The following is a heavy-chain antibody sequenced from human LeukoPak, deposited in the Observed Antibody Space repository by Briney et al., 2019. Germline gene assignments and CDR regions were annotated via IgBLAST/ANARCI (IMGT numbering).Heavy chain of an antibody. Sequence: PSETLSLTCTVSGYSISSGYYWGWIRQPPGKGLEWIGSIYHSGSTYYNPSLKSRVTISVDTSKNQFSLKPSSVTAADTAVYYCARDRCSGGSCYPGGFDPWGQGTLVTVSS. CDR2: IYHSGST. CDR3: ARDRCSGGSCYPGGFDP. CDR1: GYSISSGYY. D-gene: IGHD2-15*01. J-gene: IGHJ5*02. V-gene: IGHV4-38-2*02.